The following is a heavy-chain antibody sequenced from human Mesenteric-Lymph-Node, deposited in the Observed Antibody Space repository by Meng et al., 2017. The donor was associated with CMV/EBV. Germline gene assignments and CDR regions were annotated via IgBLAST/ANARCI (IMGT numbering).Heavy chain of an antibody. Sequence: SGYSFTIYGISWVRQAPGHGLEWMGWISGYNENTNSAQKAQGRVTMTKDTTTDTAYMELRSLRSDDTAMYYCVRDHRLGAAGTRSDFWGQGTLVTVSS. CDR3: VRDHRLGAAGTRSDF. CDR1: GYSFTIYG. V-gene: IGHV1-18*04. D-gene: IGHD6-13*01. CDR2: ISGYNENT. J-gene: IGHJ4*02.